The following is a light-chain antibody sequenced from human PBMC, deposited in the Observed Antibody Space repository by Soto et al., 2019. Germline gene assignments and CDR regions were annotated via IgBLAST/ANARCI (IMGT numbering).Light chain of an antibody. Sequence: DIQMTQSPSTLSASVGDRVTITCRASQSIGRWLAWYQQKSGKAPKLLIYDASRLESGVPSRFSGSGGGTEFTLTISSLQPDDCATYYCQQYNTYSGTFGQGTKVDIK. J-gene: IGKJ1*01. CDR1: QSIGRW. CDR3: QQYNTYSGT. V-gene: IGKV1-5*01. CDR2: DAS.